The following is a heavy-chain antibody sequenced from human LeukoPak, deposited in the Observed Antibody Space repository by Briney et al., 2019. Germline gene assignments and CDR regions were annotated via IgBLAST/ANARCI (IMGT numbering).Heavy chain of an antibody. CDR2: ISGSGGST. J-gene: IGHJ4*02. CDR3: ASGGEVPALNFDY. Sequence: GGSLRLSCAASGFTFSSYDMSWVRQAPGKGLEWVSAISGSGGSTYYADSVKGRFTISRDNSKNTLYLQMDSLRAEDTAVYYCASGGEVPALNFDYWGQGNLVTVSS. CDR1: GFTFSSYD. D-gene: IGHD2-2*01. V-gene: IGHV3-23*01.